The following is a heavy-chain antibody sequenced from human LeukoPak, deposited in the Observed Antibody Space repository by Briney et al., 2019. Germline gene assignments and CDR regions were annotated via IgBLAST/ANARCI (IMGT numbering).Heavy chain of an antibody. CDR1: GFTFTDYW. CDR2: IKRDGSEK. V-gene: IGHV3-7*01. D-gene: IGHD6-13*01. CDR3: ARGRGSWYGVHFDY. Sequence: GGSLRLSCAASGFTFTDYWMSWVRQAPGKGLEWVANIKRDGSEKYYVDSVKGRFTISRDNAKNSLYLQLNSLRTEDTAVYYCARGRGSWYGVHFDYWGQGTLVTVSS. J-gene: IGHJ4*02.